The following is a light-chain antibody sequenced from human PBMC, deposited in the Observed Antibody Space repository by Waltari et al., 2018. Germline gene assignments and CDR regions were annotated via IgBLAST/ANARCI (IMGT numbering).Light chain of an antibody. J-gene: IGKJ1*01. CDR2: EAS. Sequence: EIVLTQSPGTLSLSPGERATLSCRASQSVSRTLAWYQQKPGQAPSLLLYEASSRATGIPDRFSGSGSGTDFSLTITRLEPEDFAVYYCQHYVSLPVTFGQGTKVEIK. CDR3: QHYVSLPVT. CDR1: QSVSRT. V-gene: IGKV3-20*01.